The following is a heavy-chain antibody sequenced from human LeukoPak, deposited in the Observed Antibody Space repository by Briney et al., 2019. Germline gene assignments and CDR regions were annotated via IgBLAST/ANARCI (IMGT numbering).Heavy chain of an antibody. J-gene: IGHJ3*02. D-gene: IGHD5-12*01. CDR2: IYPGDSDT. CDR1: GYCFTSYW. V-gene: IGHV5-51*01. CDR3: ARQGATGAFDI. Sequence: GESLLISCKCSGYCFTSYWIGWVRQMPGEGLGGMGIIYPGDSDTRYSPSFQGQVTISADKSISTAYLQWSSLKASDTAMYYCARQGATGAFDIWGQGTMVTVSS.